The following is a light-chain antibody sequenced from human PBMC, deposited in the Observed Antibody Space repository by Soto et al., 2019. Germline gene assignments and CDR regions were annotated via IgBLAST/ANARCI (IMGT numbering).Light chain of an antibody. CDR1: QSISGW. V-gene: IGKV1-5*03. J-gene: IGKJ2*01. Sequence: DIQMTQSPSTLSASVGDRVTITCRASQSISGWLAWYQQKAGKAPKLLIYKASTLQSAVTSRFSGSGSGTEFTLTISSLQPDDSATYYGQQYSSYPYTFGQGTKLEIK. CDR2: KAS. CDR3: QQYSSYPYT.